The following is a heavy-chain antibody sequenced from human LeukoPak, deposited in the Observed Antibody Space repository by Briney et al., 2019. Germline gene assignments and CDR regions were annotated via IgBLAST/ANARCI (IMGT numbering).Heavy chain of an antibody. V-gene: IGHV1-18*01. Sequence: ASVKVSCKASGYTFTSYGISWVRQAPGQGLEWMGWISAYNGNTNYAQKLRGRVTMTTDTSTSTAYMELRSLRSDDTAVYYCAREWYDFWSGALADYYYYMDVWGKGTTVTVSS. CDR1: GYTFTSYG. CDR2: ISAYNGNT. CDR3: AREWYDFWSGALADYYYYMDV. D-gene: IGHD3-3*01. J-gene: IGHJ6*03.